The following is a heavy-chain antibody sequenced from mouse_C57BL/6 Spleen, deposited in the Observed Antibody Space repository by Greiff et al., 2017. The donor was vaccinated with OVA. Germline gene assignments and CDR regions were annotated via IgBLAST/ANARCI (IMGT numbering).Heavy chain of an antibody. Sequence: LVKPGDSVKISCKASGYSFTGYFMNWVMQSHGKSLEWIGRINPYNGDTFYNQKFKGKATLTVDKSSSTAHMELRSLTSEDSAVYYCARGSTVVATNYFDYWGQGTTLTVSS. J-gene: IGHJ2*01. CDR1: GYSFTGYF. CDR2: INPYNGDT. CDR3: ARGSTVVATNYFDY. V-gene: IGHV1-20*01. D-gene: IGHD1-1*01.